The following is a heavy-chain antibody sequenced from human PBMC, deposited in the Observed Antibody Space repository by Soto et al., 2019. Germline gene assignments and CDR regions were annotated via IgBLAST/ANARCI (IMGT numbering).Heavy chain of an antibody. J-gene: IGHJ4*02. Sequence: ASVKVSCKASGYTFTSYAMHWVRQAPGQRLEWMGWINAGNGNTKYSQKFQGRVTITRDTSASTAYMELSSLRSEDTAVYYCAGKGGYGCYYLDYWGQGTLVTVSS. CDR3: AGKGGYGCYYLDY. CDR2: INAGNGNT. CDR1: GYTFTSYA. D-gene: IGHD5-12*01. V-gene: IGHV1-3*01.